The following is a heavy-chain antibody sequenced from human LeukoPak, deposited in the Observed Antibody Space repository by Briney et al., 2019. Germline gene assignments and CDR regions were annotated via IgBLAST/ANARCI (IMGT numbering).Heavy chain of an antibody. D-gene: IGHD1-26*01. V-gene: IGHV3-74*01. CDR1: GFTFSGYW. Sequence: GGSLRLSCAASGFTFSGYWMHWVRQAPGKGLVWVSHINTDGSYTRYADSVKGRFTIARDNAKSTLYLQMNSLRAEDTAVYYCARGGLLSRYWGQGTLVTVSS. CDR3: ARGGLLSRY. CDR2: INTDGSYT. J-gene: IGHJ4*02.